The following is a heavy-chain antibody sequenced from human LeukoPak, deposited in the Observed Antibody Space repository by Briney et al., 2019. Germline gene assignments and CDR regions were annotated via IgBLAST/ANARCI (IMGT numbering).Heavy chain of an antibody. CDR1: GFTVSSYY. CDR3: ARSYSNHLFGMDV. J-gene: IGHJ6*02. D-gene: IGHD4-11*01. Sequence: GGSLILSCAASGFTVSSYYMTWVRQAPGKGLGWVSVIYSGGSTYYADSVKGRVAISRDNSKNTVFLQMNSVRAEDTAVYYCARSYSNHLFGMDVWGQGTTVTVSS. V-gene: IGHV3-66*01. CDR2: IYSGGST.